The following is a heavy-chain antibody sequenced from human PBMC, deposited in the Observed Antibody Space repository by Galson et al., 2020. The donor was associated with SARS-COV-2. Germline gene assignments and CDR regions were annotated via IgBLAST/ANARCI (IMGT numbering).Heavy chain of an antibody. CDR2: ISYDGSNK. D-gene: IGHD3-9*01. V-gene: IGHV3-30*18. CDR3: AKDSQEYFDYYYFDY. Sequence: GESLKISCAASGFTFSSYGMHWVRQAPGKGLEWVAVISYDGSNKYYADSVKGRFTISRDNSKNTLYLQMNSLRAEDTAVYYCAKDSQEYFDYYYFDYWGQGTLVTVSS. CDR1: GFTFSSYG. J-gene: IGHJ4*02.